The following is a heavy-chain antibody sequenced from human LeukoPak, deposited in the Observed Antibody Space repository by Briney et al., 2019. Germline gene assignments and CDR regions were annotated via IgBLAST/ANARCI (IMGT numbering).Heavy chain of an antibody. D-gene: IGHD5-18*01. CDR1: GASFSGYY. Sequence: PSETLSLTCAVYGASFSGYYWSWIRQPPGKGLEWIGEINHSGSTNYNPSLKSRVTISVDTSKNQFSLKLSSVTAADTAVYYCARGGYSYGLSYWYFDLWGRGTLVTVSS. CDR3: ARGGYSYGLSYWYFDL. J-gene: IGHJ2*01. CDR2: INHSGST. V-gene: IGHV4-34*01.